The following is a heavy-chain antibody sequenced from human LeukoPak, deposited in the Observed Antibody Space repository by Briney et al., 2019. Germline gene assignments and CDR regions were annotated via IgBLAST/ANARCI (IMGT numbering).Heavy chain of an antibody. J-gene: IGHJ4*02. D-gene: IGHD5-12*01. V-gene: IGHV3-74*01. Sequence: PGGSLRLSCGASGFTFTTRWIHWVRQAPGKGLVWVSRIKPDGSDTNYADSVKGRFTISRDNAKNTVYLQMNSLRAEDTAVYYCARGKYGGYFIDYWGQGTLVTVSS. CDR3: ARGKYGGYFIDY. CDR1: GFTFTTRW. CDR2: IKPDGSDT.